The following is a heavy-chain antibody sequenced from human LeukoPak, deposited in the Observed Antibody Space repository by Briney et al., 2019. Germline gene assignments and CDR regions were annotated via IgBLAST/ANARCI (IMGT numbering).Heavy chain of an antibody. Sequence: ASVKASCKASGYTFTSYGISWVRQAPGQGLEWMGWISAYNGNTNYAQKLQGRVTMTTDTSTSTAYMELRSLRSDDTAVYYCAREHYDILTGYYGYWGQGTLVTVSS. CDR2: ISAYNGNT. CDR3: AREHYDILTGYYGY. D-gene: IGHD3-9*01. CDR1: GYTFTSYG. J-gene: IGHJ4*02. V-gene: IGHV1-18*01.